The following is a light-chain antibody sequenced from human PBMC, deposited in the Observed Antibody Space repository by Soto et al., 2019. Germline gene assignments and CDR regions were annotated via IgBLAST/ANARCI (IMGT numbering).Light chain of an antibody. V-gene: IGKV3-20*01. CDR3: QQYSDSPPYT. CDR2: GSS. Sequence: EVVLTQSPGTLSLSPGERATLSCRASQSVDRAYLAWYQHKPGQAPRLLMYGSSNRASDIPDRFGGSGSGTDFTLTISRLEPEDFAVYYCQQYSDSPPYTFGQGTKLEIK. J-gene: IGKJ2*01. CDR1: QSVDRAY.